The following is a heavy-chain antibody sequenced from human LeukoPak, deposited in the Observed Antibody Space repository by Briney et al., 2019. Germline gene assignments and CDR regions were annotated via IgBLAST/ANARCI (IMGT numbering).Heavy chain of an antibody. D-gene: IGHD3-10*01. CDR1: GFNFGNYA. J-gene: IGHJ4*02. CDR3: ARDSTYYYESGSSGPHYFDN. Sequence: GGSLRLSCAASGFNFGNYAMHWVRQAPGKGLEWVSLIPSGGFYEYYADSVKGRFTISRDDSGNTLYLQLNSLRPEDTAVYYCARDSTYYYESGSSGPHYFDNWGQGTLVSVSS. V-gene: IGHV3-30-3*01. CDR2: IPSGGFYE.